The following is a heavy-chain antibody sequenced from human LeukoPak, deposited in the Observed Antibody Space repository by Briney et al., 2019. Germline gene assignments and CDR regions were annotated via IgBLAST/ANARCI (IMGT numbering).Heavy chain of an antibody. Sequence: SETLSLTCTVSGGSISGSSYYWGWIRQPPGKGLEWIGEINHSGSTNYNPSLKSRVTISVDTSKNQFSLKLSSVTAADTAVYYCARRVSRPKYCSSTSCRYYFDYWGQGTLVTVSS. V-gene: IGHV4-39*07. J-gene: IGHJ4*02. CDR2: INHSGST. CDR3: ARRVSRPKYCSSTSCRYYFDY. CDR1: GGSISGSSYY. D-gene: IGHD2-2*01.